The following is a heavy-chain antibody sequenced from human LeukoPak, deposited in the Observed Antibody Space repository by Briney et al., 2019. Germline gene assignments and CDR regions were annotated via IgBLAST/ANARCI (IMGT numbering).Heavy chain of an antibody. CDR2: ISYDGSNK. V-gene: IGHV3-30*04. Sequence: GRSLRLSCAASGFTFSSYAMHWVRQAPGTGLGWVAVISYDGSNKYYADSVNGRFTISRANSKNTLYLQMNSLRAEDTAVYYCARDQAVRGVIPDYWGQGTLVTVSS. CDR1: GFTFSSYA. J-gene: IGHJ4*02. D-gene: IGHD3-10*01. CDR3: ARDQAVRGVIPDY.